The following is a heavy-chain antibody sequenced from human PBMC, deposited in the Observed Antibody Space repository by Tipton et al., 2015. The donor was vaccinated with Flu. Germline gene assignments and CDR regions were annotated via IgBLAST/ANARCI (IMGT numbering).Heavy chain of an antibody. V-gene: IGHV4-38-2*02. CDR3: ARDQDYFSSAYYKGFDY. CDR2: MSHSGST. J-gene: IGHJ4*02. CDR1: GYSVSSSYC. Sequence: LRLSCAVSGYSVSSSYCWGWIRQPPGKGLEWIVSMSHSGSTYTNPSLKSRVTISVDTSKNQFSLKLSSVTAADTALYYCARDQDYFSSAYYKGFDYWGQGILVTVSS. D-gene: IGHD3-22*01.